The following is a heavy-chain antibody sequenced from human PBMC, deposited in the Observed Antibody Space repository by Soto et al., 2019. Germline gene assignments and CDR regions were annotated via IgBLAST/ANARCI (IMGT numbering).Heavy chain of an antibody. CDR2: ISGSGGST. CDR3: AAVIQNTHIDY. J-gene: IGHJ4*02. D-gene: IGHD2-21*01. CDR1: GFTFSSYA. V-gene: IGHV3-23*01. Sequence: GWSLRLSCAASGFTFSSYAMSWVRQAPGKGLEWVSAISGSGGSTYYADSVKGRFTISRDNSKNTLYLQMNSLRAEDTAVYYCAAVIQNTHIDYWGQGTLVTVSS.